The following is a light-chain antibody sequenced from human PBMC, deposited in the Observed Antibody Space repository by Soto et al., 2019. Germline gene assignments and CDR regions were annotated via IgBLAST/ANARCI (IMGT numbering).Light chain of an antibody. CDR1: KSVSSK. CDR2: GAS. J-gene: IGKJ1*01. Sequence: EIVLTQSPGTLSVSPGERATLSCRASKSVSSKLAWYQQKPGQASRLLFYGASTGATGIPARFSGSGSETEFTLSISSLQSEDFAVYYCQQYNKWPGTFGQGTKVDI. V-gene: IGKV3-15*01. CDR3: QQYNKWPGT.